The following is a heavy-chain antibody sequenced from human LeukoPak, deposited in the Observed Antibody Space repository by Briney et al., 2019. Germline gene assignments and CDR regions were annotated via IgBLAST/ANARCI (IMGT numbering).Heavy chain of an antibody. J-gene: IGHJ4*02. CDR1: GGSISSYY. V-gene: IGHV4-59*01. CDR2: IYYSGST. CDR3: ARHYYYDSSGYDY. D-gene: IGHD3-22*01. Sequence: SETLSLTCTVSGGSISSYYWSWIRQPPGKGLEWIGYIYYSGSTNYNPSLKSRVTISVDTSKNQFSLKLSSVTAADTAVYYCARHYYYDSSGYDYRGQGTLVTVSS.